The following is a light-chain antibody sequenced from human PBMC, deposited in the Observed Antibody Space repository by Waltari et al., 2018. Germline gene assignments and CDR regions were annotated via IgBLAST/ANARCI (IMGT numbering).Light chain of an antibody. CDR2: DVS. CDR1: NRDVGPSNY. J-gene: IGLJ3*02. CDR3: NSYTTISTWV. V-gene: IGLV2-14*03. Sequence: QSALTQPASVSGSPGQSIPIPCPGTNRDVGPSNYVSWYQQYPGKAPKLIIYDVSYRPSGVSSRFSGSKSGNTASLTISGLQAEDEADYYCNSYTTISTWVFGGGTKLTVL.